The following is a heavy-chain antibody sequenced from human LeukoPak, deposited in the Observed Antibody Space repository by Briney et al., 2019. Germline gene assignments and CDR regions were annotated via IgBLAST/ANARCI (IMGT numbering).Heavy chain of an antibody. J-gene: IGHJ4*02. Sequence: PSETLSLTCNVSGYSISSGYYWGWIRQPPGKGLEWIGSRYHSGSFYYKSSLKSRVTISLDTSKNQFSLKLSSVTAADTAVYYCARLSGYDWESFYDYWGQGTLVTVSS. V-gene: IGHV4-38-2*02. CDR2: RYHSGSF. D-gene: IGHD5-12*01. CDR1: GYSISSGYY. CDR3: ARLSGYDWESFYDY.